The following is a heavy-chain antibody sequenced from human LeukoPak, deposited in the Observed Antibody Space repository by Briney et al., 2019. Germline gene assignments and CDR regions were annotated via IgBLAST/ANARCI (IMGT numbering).Heavy chain of an antibody. CDR2: IYYSGST. V-gene: IGHV4-39*01. CDR3: ARQYGPSGSYNWFDP. Sequence: SETLSLTCTVSGGSISSSSYYWGWIRQPPGKGLEWIGSIYYSGSTYYNPSLKSRVTISVDTSKNQFSLKLSSVTAADTAVYYCARQYGPSGSYNWFDPWGRGTLVTVSS. J-gene: IGHJ5*02. D-gene: IGHD1-26*01. CDR1: GGSISSSSYY.